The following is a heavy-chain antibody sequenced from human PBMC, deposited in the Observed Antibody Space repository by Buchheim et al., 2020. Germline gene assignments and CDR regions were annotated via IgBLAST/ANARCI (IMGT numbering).Heavy chain of an antibody. J-gene: IGHJ4*02. D-gene: IGHD3-22*01. CDR1: GFTFKTYG. CDR2: IWYDGSNK. Sequence: QVQLVESGGGVVQPGGSLRLSCAASGFTFKTYGMHWVRQAPGKGLEWVAVIWYDGSNKYYADSVKGRFTISRDNSKNTLYLQMNSLRAEDTAVYYCARESRSDSSGSFDYWGQGTL. CDR3: ARESRSDSSGSFDY. V-gene: IGHV3-33*01.